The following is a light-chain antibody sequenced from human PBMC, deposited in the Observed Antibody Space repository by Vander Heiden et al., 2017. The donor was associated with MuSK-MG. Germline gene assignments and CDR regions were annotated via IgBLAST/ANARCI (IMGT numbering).Light chain of an antibody. CDR1: SRDVGGYNY. V-gene: IGLV2-14*01. J-gene: IGLJ2*01. CDR2: DVS. Sequence: QPASVSGCPGQSITSSCTGTSRDVGGYNYVSWYPQHPGNAPKLMIYDVSSRPSVLSNRFSGSKSGTTASLTISGLQAEDDADYYCSSYTSSSTVVFGGGTKLTVL. CDR3: SSYTSSSTVV.